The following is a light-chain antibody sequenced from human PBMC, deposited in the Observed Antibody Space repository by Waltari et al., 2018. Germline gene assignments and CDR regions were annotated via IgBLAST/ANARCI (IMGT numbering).Light chain of an antibody. J-gene: IGKJ1*01. CDR3: QHYSSSSWT. CDR1: QSVSSTY. CDR2: GAS. Sequence: EIVLTHSPGTLSLSPGDRATLSCRASQSVSSTYLAWDQQKPGQAPGLLIYGASSRATGIPDRFSGSGSGTDFTLTISRLEPEDFAVYYCQHYSSSSWTFGQGTKVEIK. V-gene: IGKV3-20*01.